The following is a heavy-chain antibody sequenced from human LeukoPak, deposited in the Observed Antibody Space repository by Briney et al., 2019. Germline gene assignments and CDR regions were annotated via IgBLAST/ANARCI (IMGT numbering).Heavy chain of an antibody. J-gene: IGHJ4*02. CDR2: ISGRGSST. CDR3: ARQPDDFSGWNNGQDFFDY. D-gene: IGHD6-19*01. CDR1: GFTFSSYV. Sequence: GGSLRLSCAASGFTFSSYVMSWVRQAPGKGLEWVSGISGRGSSTYYADSVKGRFTISRDNSKNTLYLLMNSLRAEDTAVHYCARQPDDFSGWNNGQDFFDYWGQGTLVTVSS. V-gene: IGHV3-23*01.